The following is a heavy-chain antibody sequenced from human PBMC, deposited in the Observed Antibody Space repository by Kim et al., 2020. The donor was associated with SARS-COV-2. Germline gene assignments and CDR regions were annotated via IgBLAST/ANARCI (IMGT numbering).Heavy chain of an antibody. CDR3: ATGDCGGDCYTLDY. CDR2: FDPEDGET. J-gene: IGHJ4*02. V-gene: IGHV1-24*01. D-gene: IGHD2-21*02. Sequence: ASVKVSCKVSGYTLTVLSMHWVRQAPGKGLEWMGGFDPEDGETIYAQKFQGRVTMTEDTSTDTAYMELSSLRSEDTAVYYCATGDCGGDCYTLDYWGQGTLVTVSS. CDR1: GYTLTVLS.